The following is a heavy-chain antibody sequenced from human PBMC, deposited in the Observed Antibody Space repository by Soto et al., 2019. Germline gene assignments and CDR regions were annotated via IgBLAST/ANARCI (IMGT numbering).Heavy chain of an antibody. V-gene: IGHV3-53*01. CDR3: ARDHVGEMATIFSHYYYGMDV. CDR1: GFTVSSNY. Sequence: PGGSLRLSCAASGFTVSSNYMSWVRQAPGKGLEWVSVIYSGGSTYYADSVKGRFTISRDNSKNTLYLQMNSLRAEDTAVYYCARDHVGEMATIFSHYYYGMDVWGQGTTVTVSS. CDR2: IYSGGST. D-gene: IGHD2-21*01. J-gene: IGHJ6*02.